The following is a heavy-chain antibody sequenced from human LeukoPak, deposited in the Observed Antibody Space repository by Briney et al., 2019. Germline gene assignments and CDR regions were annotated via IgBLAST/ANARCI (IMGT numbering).Heavy chain of an antibody. J-gene: IGHJ4*02. Sequence: ASVKVSCKASGYTFTSYAMNWVRQAPGQGLEWMGWINTNTGNPTCAQGFTGRFVFSLDTSVSTAYLQISSLKAEDTAVYYCARDYCSGGSCYSDYWGQGTLVTVSS. D-gene: IGHD2-15*01. CDR2: INTNTGNP. CDR1: GYTFTSYA. CDR3: ARDYCSGGSCYSDY. V-gene: IGHV7-4-1*02.